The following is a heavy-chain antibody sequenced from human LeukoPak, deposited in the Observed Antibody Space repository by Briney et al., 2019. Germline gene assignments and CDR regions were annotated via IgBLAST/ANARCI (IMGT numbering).Heavy chain of an antibody. CDR2: ISNGGGST. J-gene: IGHJ4*02. CDR1: GFTLSSYP. D-gene: IGHD3-3*01. V-gene: IGHV3-23*01. CDR3: VTGGPGFLEWLPLDN. Sequence: TGGSLRLSCAASGFTLSSYPVTWVRQAPGKGLEWVSAISNGGGSTNYADSVKGRFTISRDNPMNTVFLQMNSLRAEDTAVYYCVTGGPGFLEWLPLDNWGQETLATVSS.